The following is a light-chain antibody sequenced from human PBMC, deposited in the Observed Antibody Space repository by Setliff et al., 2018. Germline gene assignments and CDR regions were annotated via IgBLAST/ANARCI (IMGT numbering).Light chain of an antibody. CDR1: SSNIGSHY. V-gene: IGLV1-47*01. CDR2: NND. Sequence: QSVLTQPPSASGTPGQTITISCSGSSSNIGSHYVYWYQLLPGTAPKLLIYNNDRWPSGCPGRFSGSKSGTSASLAISGLRSEDEAEYFCAARDDIVSSVVFGGGTKVTVL. J-gene: IGLJ2*01. CDR3: AARDDIVSSVV.